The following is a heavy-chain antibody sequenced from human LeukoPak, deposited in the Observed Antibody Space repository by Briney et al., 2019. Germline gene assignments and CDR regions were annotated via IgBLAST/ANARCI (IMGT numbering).Heavy chain of an antibody. Sequence: ASVKVSCKASGYTFTDYFMHWVRQAPGQGLEWMGRIYPNRGGTNYAQRFQGRVTMTRDTSISTAYMELARLTSDDAAVYYCTRERMRDYGDQFDFWGQGTLVTVSS. CDR1: GYTFTDYF. V-gene: IGHV1-2*06. CDR2: IYPNRGGT. D-gene: IGHD4-17*01. J-gene: IGHJ4*02. CDR3: TRERMRDYGDQFDF.